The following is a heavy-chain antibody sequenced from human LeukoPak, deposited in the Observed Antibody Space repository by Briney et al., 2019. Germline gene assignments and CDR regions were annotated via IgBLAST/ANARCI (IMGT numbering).Heavy chain of an antibody. V-gene: IGHV4-4*07. D-gene: IGHD2-2*02. CDR1: GGSISSYY. Sequence: NTSETLSLTCTVSGGSISSYYWSWIRQPAGKGLEWIGGIYTSGSTNYNPSLKSRVTMSVDTSKNQFSLKLSSVTAADTAVYYCARDSRVPAAIHNYYYYMDVWGKGTTVTVSS. CDR3: ARDSRVPAAIHNYYYYMDV. CDR2: IYTSGST. J-gene: IGHJ6*03.